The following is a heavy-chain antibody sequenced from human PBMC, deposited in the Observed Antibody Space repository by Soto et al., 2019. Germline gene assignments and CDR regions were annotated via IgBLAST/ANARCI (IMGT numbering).Heavy chain of an antibody. CDR2: IWYDGSNK. J-gene: IGHJ4*02. D-gene: IGHD3-10*01. CDR1: GCTFSSYG. CDR3: ARGYTITMVRGVQFDY. V-gene: IGHV3-33*01. Sequence: XGSLRLSCAASGCTFSSYGMHWVHQAPGKGLEWVAVIWYDGSNKYYADSVKGRFTISRDNSKNTLYLQMNSLRAEDTAVYYCARGYTITMVRGVQFDYWGQGTLVTVSS.